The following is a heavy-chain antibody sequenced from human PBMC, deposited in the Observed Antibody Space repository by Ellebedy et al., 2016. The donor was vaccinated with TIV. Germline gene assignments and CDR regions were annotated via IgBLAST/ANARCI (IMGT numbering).Heavy chain of an antibody. CDR3: ARGRKAPGYFDY. Sequence: SETLSLXXAVYGGSFSDYNWSWIRQTPGKGLEWIGEINDSGSTNYNPSLKSRVIISVDTSKNQFSLKLSTVTAADTAVYYCARGRKAPGYFDYWGQGTLVTVSS. V-gene: IGHV4-34*01. CDR1: GGSFSDYN. D-gene: IGHD1-14*01. J-gene: IGHJ4*02. CDR2: INDSGST.